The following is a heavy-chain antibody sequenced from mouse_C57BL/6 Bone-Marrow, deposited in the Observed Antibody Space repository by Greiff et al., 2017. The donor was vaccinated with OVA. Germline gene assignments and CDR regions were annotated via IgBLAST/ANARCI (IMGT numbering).Heavy chain of an antibody. D-gene: IGHD2-2*01. CDR2: ISSGGDYI. Sequence: EVKLMESGEGLVKPGGSLKLSCAASGFTFSSYAMSWVRQTPEQRLEWVAYISSGGDYIYYADTVKGRFTISRDNARNTLYLQMSSLKSEDTAMYYCTREEGYYWYFDVGGTGTAVTVTA. CDR1: GFTFSSYA. CDR3: TREEGYYWYFDV. V-gene: IGHV5-9-1*02. J-gene: IGHJ1*03.